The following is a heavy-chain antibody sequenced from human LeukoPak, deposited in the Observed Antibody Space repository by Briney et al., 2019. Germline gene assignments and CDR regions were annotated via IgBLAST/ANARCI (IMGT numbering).Heavy chain of an antibody. CDR2: IYHSGST. V-gene: IGHV4-30-2*01. J-gene: IGHJ4*02. CDR1: GGSIGSGGYY. Sequence: SETLSLTCTVSGGSIGSGGYYWSWIRQPPGKGLEWIGYIYHSGSTYYNPSLKSRVTISVDRSKNQFSLKLSSVTAADTAVYYCARSGSLLRFLEQEVTWGQGTLVTVSS. D-gene: IGHD3-3*01. CDR3: ARSGSLLRFLEQEVT.